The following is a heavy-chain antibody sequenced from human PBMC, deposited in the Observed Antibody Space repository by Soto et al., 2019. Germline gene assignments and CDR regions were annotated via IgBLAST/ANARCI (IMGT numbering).Heavy chain of an antibody. CDR1: GGSISSGGYY. V-gene: IGHV4-31*03. CDR3: ARDQGGYNGRNWFVP. J-gene: IGHJ5*02. Sequence: QVQLQESGPGLVKPSQTLSLTCTVSGGSISSGGYYWNWIRQLPGKGLEWIGYIHLSGNTYYNPSLKSRVSLSVDTSENQFSLKLSSVTAADTALYYCARDQGGYNGRNWFVPWGQGSLVIVSS. CDR2: IHLSGNT. D-gene: IGHD5-12*01.